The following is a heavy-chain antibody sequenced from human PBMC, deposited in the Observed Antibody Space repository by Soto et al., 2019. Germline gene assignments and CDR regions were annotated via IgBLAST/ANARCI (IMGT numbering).Heavy chain of an antibody. V-gene: IGHV1-69*06. CDR2: IIPIFGTA. CDR1: GYTFTSYA. J-gene: IGHJ4*02. CDR3: ARTRYSSGWYVGAGFDY. D-gene: IGHD6-19*01. Sequence: SVKVSCKASGYTFTSYAMHWVRQAPGQGLEWMGGIIPIFGTANYAQKFQGRVTITADKSTSTAYMELSSLRSEDTAVYYCARTRYSSGWYVGAGFDYWGQGTLVTVSS.